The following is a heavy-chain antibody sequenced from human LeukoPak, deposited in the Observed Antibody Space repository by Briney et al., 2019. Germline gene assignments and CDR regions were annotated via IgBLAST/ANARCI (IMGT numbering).Heavy chain of an antibody. CDR3: ASTGTIRNWYFDL. J-gene: IGHJ2*01. CDR2: IYDSGST. CDR1: GRSISNFY. V-gene: IGHV4-59*01. D-gene: IGHD1-1*01. Sequence: PSETLSLTCTVSGRSISNFYWSWIRQPPGKGLEWIGFIYDSGSTNYNPSLKSRVTISEDTSKNQFSPKLSSVTAADTAVYYCASTGTIRNWYFDLWGRGTLVTVSS.